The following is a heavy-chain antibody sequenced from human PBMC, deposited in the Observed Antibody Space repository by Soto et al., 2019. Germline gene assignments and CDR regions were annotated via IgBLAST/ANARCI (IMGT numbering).Heavy chain of an antibody. V-gene: IGHV2-5*01. D-gene: IGHD1-1*01. CDR2: IHWNDHN. CDR1: GFSLTTGRVG. CDR3: TCRLIGSGKGY. J-gene: IGHJ4*02. Sequence: QITLEETGPTLVKPTQTLTLTCTFSGFSLTTGRVGVGWIRQPPGKALEWLAVIHWNDHNHYSPSLKSRLTSTKDTPKTALVLKLTNLDPLEQAPYYRTCRLIGSGKGYWGQRTLDTVS.